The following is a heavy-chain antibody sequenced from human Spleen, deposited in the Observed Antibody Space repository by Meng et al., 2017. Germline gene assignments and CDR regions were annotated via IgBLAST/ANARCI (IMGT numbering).Heavy chain of an antibody. CDR2: ISYDGSKQ. Sequence: GGSLRLSCAASGFTFDDHGMSWVRQAPGKGLEWVTFISYDGSKQYYADSVKGRFTISRDNSKNTLYLQMDSLRAEDTAVYYCARYRGTYFDYWGQGTLVTVSS. V-gene: IGHV3-30*03. D-gene: IGHD1-26*01. CDR1: GFTFDDHG. CDR3: ARYRGTYFDY. J-gene: IGHJ4*02.